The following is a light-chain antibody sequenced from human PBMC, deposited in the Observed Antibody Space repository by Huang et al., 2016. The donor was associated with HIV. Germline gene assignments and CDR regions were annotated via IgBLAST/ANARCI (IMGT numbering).Light chain of an antibody. CDR3: QQYGSSPLT. Sequence: EIVLTQSPATLSLSPGERATLSCGASQSLSSSYLAWYQQKHGLAPMLLSYDASNRTTVIPDRFSGSGSGTDFTITISRLEPEDFAVYYCQQYGSSPLTFGGGTKVEIK. V-gene: IGKV3D-20*01. CDR2: DAS. J-gene: IGKJ4*01. CDR1: QSLSSSY.